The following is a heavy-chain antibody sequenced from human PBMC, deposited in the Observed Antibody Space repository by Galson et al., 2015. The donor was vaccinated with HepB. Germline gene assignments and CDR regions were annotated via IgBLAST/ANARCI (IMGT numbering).Heavy chain of an antibody. CDR1: GYTLTELS. CDR3: ATNYYGSGSSGDY. Sequence: SVKVSCKVSGYTLTELSMHWVRQAPGKGLEWMGGFDPEDGETIYAQKFQGRVTMTEDTSTDTAYMELSSLRSEDTAVYYCATNYYGSGSSGDYWGQGTLVTVSS. CDR2: FDPEDGET. V-gene: IGHV1-24*01. J-gene: IGHJ4*02. D-gene: IGHD3-10*01.